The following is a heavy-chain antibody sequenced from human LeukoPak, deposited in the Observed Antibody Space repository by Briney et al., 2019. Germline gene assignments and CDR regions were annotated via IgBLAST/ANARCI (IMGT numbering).Heavy chain of an antibody. CDR2: INHSGST. V-gene: IGHV4-39*07. D-gene: IGHD3-9*01. J-gene: IGHJ4*02. Sequence: SETLSLTCTVSGGSISSSSYYWGWIRQPPGKGLEWIGEINHSGSTNYNPSLKSRVTISVDTSKNQFSLKLSSVTAADTAVYYCARGPEYDILTGYDYYFDYWGQGTLVTVSS. CDR3: ARGPEYDILTGYDYYFDY. CDR1: GGSISSSSYY.